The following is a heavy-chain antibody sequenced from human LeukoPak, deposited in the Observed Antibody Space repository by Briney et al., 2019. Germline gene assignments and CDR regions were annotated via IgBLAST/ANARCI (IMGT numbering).Heavy chain of an antibody. J-gene: IGHJ5*02. CDR1: GGTFSSYA. Sequence: GASVKVSCKASGGTFSSYAISWVRQAPGQGLEWMGGIIPIFGTANYAQKFQGRVTITADESTSTAYMELSSLRSEDTAVYYCARDLGYYYDSSGYQSWFDPWGQGTLVTVSS. D-gene: IGHD3-22*01. CDR3: ARDLGYYYDSSGYQSWFDP. V-gene: IGHV1-69*13. CDR2: IIPIFGTA.